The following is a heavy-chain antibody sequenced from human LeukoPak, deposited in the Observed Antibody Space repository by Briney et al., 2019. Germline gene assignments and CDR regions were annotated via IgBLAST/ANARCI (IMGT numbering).Heavy chain of an antibody. CDR2: ISAYNGNT. CDR3: AREISGSIVVVPAAILRALWFDP. CDR1: GYTFTSYG. D-gene: IGHD2-2*02. V-gene: IGHV1-18*01. J-gene: IGHJ5*02. Sequence: GASVKVSCKASGYTFTSYGISWVRQAPGQGLEWMGWISAYNGNTNYAQKLQGRVTMTTDTSTSIAYMELRSLRSDDTAVYYCAREISGSIVVVPAAILRALWFDPWGQGTLVTVSS.